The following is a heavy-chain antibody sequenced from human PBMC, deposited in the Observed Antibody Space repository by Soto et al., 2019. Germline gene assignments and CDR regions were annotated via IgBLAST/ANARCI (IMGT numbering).Heavy chain of an antibody. Sequence: SETLSLTCAVYGGSFSGYYWSWIRQPPGKGLEWIGYIYYSGSTYYNPSLKSRVTISVDTSKNQFSLRLSSVTAADTAVDYCARVFGFGGMDVWGKGTTVTVAS. CDR2: IYYSGST. V-gene: IGHV4-34*09. CDR3: ARVFGFGGMDV. CDR1: GGSFSGYY. D-gene: IGHD3-10*01. J-gene: IGHJ6*04.